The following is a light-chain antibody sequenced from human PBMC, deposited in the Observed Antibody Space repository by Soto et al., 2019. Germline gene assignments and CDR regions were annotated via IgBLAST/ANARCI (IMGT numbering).Light chain of an antibody. CDR3: TSYTSDSTYV. CDR1: STDVGRYSY. V-gene: IGLV2-14*01. Sequence: QSVLTQPASVSGPPGQSIIISCTGTSTDVGRYSYVSWYQQHPGKAPKLMVYDVSNRPSWVSNRFSGSKSGITASLTISGLQAEDEADYYCTSYTSDSTYVFGTGTKVPS. J-gene: IGLJ1*01. CDR2: DVS.